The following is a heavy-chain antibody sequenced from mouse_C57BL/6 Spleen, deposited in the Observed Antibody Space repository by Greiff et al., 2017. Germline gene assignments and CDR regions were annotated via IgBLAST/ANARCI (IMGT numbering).Heavy chain of an antibody. CDR1: GYTFTSYW. J-gene: IGHJ2*01. D-gene: IGHD2-14*01. CDR2: IDPSDSYT. V-gene: IGHV1-69*01. Sequence: QVQLQQSGAELVMPGASVKLSCTASGYTFTSYWMHWVKQTPGQGLEWIGAIDPSDSYTNYNPKFKDKSTLTVDKSSSTAYMQLSSLTSKDSAVYYCARGAVYYRYFDYWGQGTTLTVSS. CDR3: ARGAVYYRYFDY.